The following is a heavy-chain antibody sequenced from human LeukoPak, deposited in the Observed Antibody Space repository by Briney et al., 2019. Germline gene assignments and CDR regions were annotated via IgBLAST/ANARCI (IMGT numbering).Heavy chain of an antibody. Sequence: GGSLRLSCAASGFTFSSYWMHWVRQAPGKGLVWVSHIKSDGSTTNYADSVKGRFTISRDNAKNTLYLQMSSLRAEDTAVYYCVRVVNYSFDYWGQGTLVPVSS. CDR1: GFTFSSYW. CDR2: IKSDGSTT. D-gene: IGHD1-7*01. J-gene: IGHJ4*02. V-gene: IGHV3-74*01. CDR3: VRVVNYSFDY.